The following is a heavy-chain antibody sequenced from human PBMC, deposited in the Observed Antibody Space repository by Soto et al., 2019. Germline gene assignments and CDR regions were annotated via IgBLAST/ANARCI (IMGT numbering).Heavy chain of an antibody. D-gene: IGHD4-17*01. Sequence: PSETLSLTCTVSGGSISSYYWSWIRQPPGKGLEWIGYIYYSGSTNYNPSLKSRVTISVDTSKNQFSLKLSSVTAADTAVYYCARGTTVNFDYWGQGTLVTAPQ. V-gene: IGHV4-59*01. CDR2: IYYSGST. J-gene: IGHJ4*02. CDR3: ARGTTVNFDY. CDR1: GGSISSYY.